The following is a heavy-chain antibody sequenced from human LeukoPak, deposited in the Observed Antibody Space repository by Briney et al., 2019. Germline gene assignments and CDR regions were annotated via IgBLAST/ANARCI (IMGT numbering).Heavy chain of an antibody. CDR1: GGSFSGYY. CDR3: ARADYGLKYYFDY. J-gene: IGHJ4*02. D-gene: IGHD4-17*01. CDR2: INHSGST. V-gene: IGHV4-34*01. Sequence: WETLSLTCEVYGGSFSGYYWTWIRQPPGKGLEWIGEINHSGSTNYNPSLKSRVTISVDTSKNQFSLKLSSVTAADTAVYYCARADYGLKYYFDYWGQGTLVTVSS.